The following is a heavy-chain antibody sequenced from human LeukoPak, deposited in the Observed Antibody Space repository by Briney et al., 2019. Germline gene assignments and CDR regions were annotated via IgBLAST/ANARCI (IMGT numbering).Heavy chain of an antibody. V-gene: IGHV1-2*02. Sequence: ASVKVSCKASGYTFTSYYMHWVRQAPGQGLEWMGWINPNSGGTNYAQKFQGRVTMTRDTSISTAYMELSRLRSDDTAVYYCARGHEAYCGGDCYHDAFDIWGQGTMVTVSS. CDR3: ARGHEAYCGGDCYHDAFDI. CDR2: INPNSGGT. J-gene: IGHJ3*02. D-gene: IGHD2-21*02. CDR1: GYTFTSYY.